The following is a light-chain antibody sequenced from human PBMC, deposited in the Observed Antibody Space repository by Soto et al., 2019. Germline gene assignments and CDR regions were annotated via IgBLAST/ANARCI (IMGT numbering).Light chain of an antibody. CDR2: EVT. CDR1: SSDVATYNL. CDR3: CSRV. V-gene: IGLV2-23*02. Sequence: QSALTQPASVSGSPGPSITISCTGTSSDVATYNLVSWYQQRPGTAPQLIIYEVTKRPSGVSTRFSGSQSGNTASLTISGLQADDEADYYCCSRVFGGGTKLTVL. J-gene: IGLJ3*02.